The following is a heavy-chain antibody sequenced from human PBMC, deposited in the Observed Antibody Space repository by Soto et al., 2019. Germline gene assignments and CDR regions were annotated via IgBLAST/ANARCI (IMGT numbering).Heavy chain of an antibody. J-gene: IGHJ6*02. V-gene: IGHV3-30*04. CDR1: GFTFSSYA. CDR2: ISDDGSER. CDR3: ARDRGRAYYYYYYGMDV. Sequence: GGSLRLSCAASGFTFSSYAMHWVRQAPARGLEWVAVISDDGSERTYADSVKGRFTISRDNSNNTLSLQMNSLRGEDTAVYYCARDRGRAYYYYYYGMDVWGQGTTVTVSS. D-gene: IGHD3-10*01.